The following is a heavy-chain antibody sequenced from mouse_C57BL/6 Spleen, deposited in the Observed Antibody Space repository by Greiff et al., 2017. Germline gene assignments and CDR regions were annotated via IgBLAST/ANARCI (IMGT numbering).Heavy chain of an antibody. CDR1: GYTFTSYW. CDR2: IDPSDSET. V-gene: IGHV1-52*01. CDR3: ARWYDYDGAWFAY. J-gene: IGHJ3*01. D-gene: IGHD2-4*01. Sequence: VQLQQPGAELVRPGSSVKLSCKASGYTFTSYWMHWVKQRPIQGLEWIGNIDPSDSETHYNQKFKDKATLTVDKSSSTAYMQLSSLTSEDSAVYYCARWYDYDGAWFAYWGQGTLVTVSA.